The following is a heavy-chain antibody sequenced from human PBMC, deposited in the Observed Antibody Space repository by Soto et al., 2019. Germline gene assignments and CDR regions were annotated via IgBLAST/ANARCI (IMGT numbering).Heavy chain of an antibody. CDR1: GFTFSNYW. CDR3: VKEGLAADVDS. J-gene: IGHJ4*02. Sequence: EVHLVESGGGLVQPGGSLRLSCAASGFTFSNYWMHWVRQAPGTGLVWVSRIRGDGSMTHYVDSVKGRCTISTDNAKNTLHVQMNSLRAEDTAVYYCVKEGLAADVDSWGQGTVVSVSS. CDR2: IRGDGSMT. D-gene: IGHD6-13*01. V-gene: IGHV3-74*01.